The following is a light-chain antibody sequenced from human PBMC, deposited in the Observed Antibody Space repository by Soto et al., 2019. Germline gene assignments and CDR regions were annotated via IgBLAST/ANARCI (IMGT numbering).Light chain of an antibody. V-gene: IGLV3-21*02. J-gene: IGLJ1*01. CDR3: QVWDGPSDQYV. CDR1: NIGSKG. Sequence: SYELTQPPSVSVAPGQTARITCGGNNIGSKGVHWYQQKPRQAPVLVVYDDSDRPSGIPERFSGSNSGNTATLTISRVEAGDEADYYCQVWDGPSDQYVFGTGTKVTVL. CDR2: DDS.